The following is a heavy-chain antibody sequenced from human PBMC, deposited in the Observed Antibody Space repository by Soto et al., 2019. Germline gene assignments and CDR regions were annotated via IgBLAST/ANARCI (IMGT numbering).Heavy chain of an antibody. CDR1: GFTLSSYG. V-gene: IGHV3-30*18. CDR2: ISYDGSNK. J-gene: IGHJ4*02. D-gene: IGHD1-26*01. Sequence: QVQLVESGGGVVQPGRSLRLSCAASGFTLSSYGMHWVRQAPGKGLEWVAVISYDGSNKYYADSVKGRFTISRDNSKNTLYLQMNSLRAEDTAVYYCAKGRVGATTYYFDYWGQGTLVTVSS. CDR3: AKGRVGATTYYFDY.